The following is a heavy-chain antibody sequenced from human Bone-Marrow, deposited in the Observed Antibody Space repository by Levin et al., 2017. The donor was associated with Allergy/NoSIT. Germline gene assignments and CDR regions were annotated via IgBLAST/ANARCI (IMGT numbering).Heavy chain of an antibody. J-gene: IGHJ6*02. D-gene: IGHD1-14*01. CDR1: GYTFTGTY. CDR3: ARPLQNLMDV. CDR2: MDGNSGAI. Sequence: PAASVKVSCKVFGYTFTGTYFHWVRQAPGQGLEWMGWMDGNSGAIKYSQKFQGRVTMTRDTTITTAYMELTGLIPDDTAVYYCARPLQNLMDVWGQGTTVTVSS. V-gene: IGHV1-2*02.